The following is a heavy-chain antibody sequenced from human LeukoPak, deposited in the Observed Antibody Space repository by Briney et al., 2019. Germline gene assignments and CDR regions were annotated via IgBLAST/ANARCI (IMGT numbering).Heavy chain of an antibody. J-gene: IGHJ3*02. V-gene: IGHV1-69*13. CDR2: IIPIFGTA. CDR3: ARATDYVFAFDI. D-gene: IGHD3-16*01. Sequence: SVKVSCTASGGTFSSYAISWVRQAPGQGLEWMGGIIPIFGTANYAQKFQGRVTITADESTSTAYMELSSLRSEDTAVYYCARATDYVFAFDIWGQGTMVTVSS. CDR1: GGTFSSYA.